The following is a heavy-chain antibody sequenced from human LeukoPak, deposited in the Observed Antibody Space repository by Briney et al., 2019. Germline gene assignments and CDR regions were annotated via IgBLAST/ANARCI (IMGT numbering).Heavy chain of an antibody. CDR3: ARHVTISGPYDASDI. Sequence: SETLSLTCAVSGGSISSGGYSWSWIRQPPGKGLEWIGYIYYSGGTDYNPSLKSRVTISVDTSKNQFSLKLRSVTAADTAVYYCARHVTISGPYDASDIWGQGTMVTVSP. CDR2: IYYSGGT. V-gene: IGHV4-61*08. J-gene: IGHJ3*02. CDR1: GGSISSGGYS. D-gene: IGHD5-24*01.